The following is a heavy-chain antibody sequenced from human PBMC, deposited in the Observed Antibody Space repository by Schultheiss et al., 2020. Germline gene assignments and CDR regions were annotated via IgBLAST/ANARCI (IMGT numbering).Heavy chain of an antibody. CDR1: GYTFSGYY. V-gene: IGHV1-2*02. D-gene: IGHD3-22*01. J-gene: IGHJ4*02. Sequence: ASVKVSCKASGYTFSGYYMHCVRQAPGQGLEWRGWINLNSGGTNYAQKFQGRVTMTRDTSISTAYMELSRLRSDDTAVYYCARGANYYDSSGPFGYWGQGTLVTVSS. CDR3: ARGANYYDSSGPFGY. CDR2: INLNSGGT.